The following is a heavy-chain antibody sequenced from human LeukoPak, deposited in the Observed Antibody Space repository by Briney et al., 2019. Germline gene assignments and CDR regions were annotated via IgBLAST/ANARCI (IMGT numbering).Heavy chain of an antibody. D-gene: IGHD1-26*01. CDR2: IYYSGST. Sequence: SQTLSLTCTVSAGSISSGTHYWSWIRQHPGKGLEWIGYIYYSGSTYCNLSLKSRVSISVNTSKNQFSLKLSSVTAADTAVYYCARWGAPRGFDIWGQGTMVTVSS. V-gene: IGHV4-31*03. CDR1: AGSISSGTHY. CDR3: ARWGAPRGFDI. J-gene: IGHJ3*02.